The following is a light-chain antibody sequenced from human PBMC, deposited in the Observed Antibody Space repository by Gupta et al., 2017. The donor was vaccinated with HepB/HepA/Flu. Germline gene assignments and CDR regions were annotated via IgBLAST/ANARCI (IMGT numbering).Light chain of an antibody. V-gene: IGKV3-15*01. CDR3: QQYSNWPSVT. Sequence: EIVMTQSPATLSVSPGERATLSCRASQSVGSNLAWYQRKPGQAPRLLMYHGATRATGIPARFSGSGYGTDFTLTISSLQSEDFAVYFCQQYSNWPSVTFGQGTKMEIK. J-gene: IGKJ2*01. CDR2: HGA. CDR1: QSVGSN.